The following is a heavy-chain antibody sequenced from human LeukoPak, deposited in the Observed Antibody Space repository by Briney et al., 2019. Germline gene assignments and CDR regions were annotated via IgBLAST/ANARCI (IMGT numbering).Heavy chain of an antibody. D-gene: IGHD2-2*02. Sequence: GGSLRLSCAASGFTFSSYAMHWVRQAPGKGLEWVAVISYDGSNKYYADSVKGRFTISRDNSKNTLYLQMNSLRAEDTAVYYCARAFSPNGYCSSTSCYTVRDYYYGMDVWGQGTTVTVSS. J-gene: IGHJ6*02. CDR2: ISYDGSNK. CDR3: ARAFSPNGYCSSTSCYTVRDYYYGMDV. CDR1: GFTFSSYA. V-gene: IGHV3-30-3*01.